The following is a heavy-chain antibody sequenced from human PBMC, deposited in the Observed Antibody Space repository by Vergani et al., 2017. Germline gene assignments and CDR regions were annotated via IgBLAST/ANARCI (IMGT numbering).Heavy chain of an antibody. V-gene: IGHV3-NL1*01. CDR2: IYSGGST. D-gene: IGHD5-12*01. CDR3: ARDRVDIVATTTYYYYYYGMDV. J-gene: IGHJ6*02. Sequence: QVQLVESGGGVVQPGRSLRLSCAASGFTFSSSGMHWVRQAPGKGLEWVSVIYSGGSTYYADSVKGRFTISRHNSKNTLYLQMNSLRAEDTAVYYCARDRVDIVATTTYYYYYYGMDVWGQGTTVTVSS. CDR1: GFTFSSSG.